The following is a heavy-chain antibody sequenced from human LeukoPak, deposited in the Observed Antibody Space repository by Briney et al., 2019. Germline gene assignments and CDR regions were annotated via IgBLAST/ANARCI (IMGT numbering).Heavy chain of an antibody. CDR1: GYSISTGYY. Sequence: SETLSLTCIVSGYSISTGYYWGWIRQPPGKGLQWIGSIYHSGNTYYNPSLKSRVTISIDTSKNQFSLKLNPVTAADTAVYYCARVSGGGATRDWFDPWGQGTLVTVSS. CDR3: ARVSGGGATRDWFDP. CDR2: IYHSGNT. D-gene: IGHD1-26*01. J-gene: IGHJ5*02. V-gene: IGHV4-38-2*02.